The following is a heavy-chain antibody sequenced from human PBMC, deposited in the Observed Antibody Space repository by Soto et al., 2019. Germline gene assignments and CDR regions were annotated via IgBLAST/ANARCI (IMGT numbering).Heavy chain of an antibody. CDR1: GRSMSGYN. CDR3: ARNGVGFGFDI. CDR2: IGPTADT. V-gene: IGHV4-34*02. Sequence: QVQQQQWGARLLKPSETLSLTCAEYGRSMSGYNWSWLRRSPVRGLEWIGEIGPTADTNYGPSFMSRVTVSVDTSKYELSLRLTQVTAADTATYLCARNGVGFGFDIWGLGTMVSVSS. D-gene: IGHD3-10*01. J-gene: IGHJ3*02.